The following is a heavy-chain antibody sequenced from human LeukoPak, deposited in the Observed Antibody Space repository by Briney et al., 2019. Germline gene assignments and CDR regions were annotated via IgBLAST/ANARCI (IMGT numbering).Heavy chain of an antibody. CDR3: AKYDMDV. CDR2: IYHSGST. Sequence: PSQTLSLTCTVCGGSISRGGYYGSWLRQPPGKGLEWIGYIYHSGSTYYNPSLKSRVTISVDRSKNQFSLQLSSVPAADTAVYYCAKYDMDVWGKGTTVTVSS. V-gene: IGHV4-30-2*01. J-gene: IGHJ6*03. CDR1: GGSISRGGYY.